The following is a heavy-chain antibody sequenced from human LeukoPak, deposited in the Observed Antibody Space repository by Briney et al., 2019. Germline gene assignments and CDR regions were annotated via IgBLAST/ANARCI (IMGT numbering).Heavy chain of an antibody. J-gene: IGHJ4*02. CDR2: ISWDGGVT. Sequence: PGGSLRLSCAASGFIFDDYLIHWVRQRPGKGLEWVSLISWDGGVTYHADSVKGRFTISRDNAKNSLYLQMNSLSAEDTAVYYCARTYYYDSSGYLGYWGQGTLVTVSS. CDR3: ARTYYYDSSGYLGY. D-gene: IGHD3-22*01. CDR1: GFIFDDYL. V-gene: IGHV3-43*01.